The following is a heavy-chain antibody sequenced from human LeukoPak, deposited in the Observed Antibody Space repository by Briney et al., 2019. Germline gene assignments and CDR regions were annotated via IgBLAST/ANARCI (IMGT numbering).Heavy chain of an antibody. Sequence: AASVKVSCKASGYTFTSYGISWVRQAPGQGLEWMGWISAYNGNTNYAQKLQGRVTMTTDTSTSTAYMELRSLRSEDTAVYYCARDVTRITMVRGSGKRLGYWGQGTLVTVSS. D-gene: IGHD3-10*01. CDR1: GYTFTSYG. V-gene: IGHV1-18*01. CDR3: ARDVTRITMVRGSGKRLGY. J-gene: IGHJ4*02. CDR2: ISAYNGNT.